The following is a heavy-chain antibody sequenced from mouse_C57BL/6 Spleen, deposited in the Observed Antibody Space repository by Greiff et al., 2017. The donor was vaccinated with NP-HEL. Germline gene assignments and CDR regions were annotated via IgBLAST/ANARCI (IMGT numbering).Heavy chain of an antibody. CDR1: GYTFTSYW. CDR3: ARSSYFDY. Sequence: QVQLQQSGAELAKPGASVKLSCKASGYTFTSYWMHWVKQRPGQGLEWIGYINPSSGYTKYNQKFKVKATLTADKSSSTAYMQLGSLTYEDTAVYYCARSSYFDYWGQGTTLTVSS. CDR2: INPSSGYT. D-gene: IGHD1-1*01. V-gene: IGHV1-7*01. J-gene: IGHJ2*01.